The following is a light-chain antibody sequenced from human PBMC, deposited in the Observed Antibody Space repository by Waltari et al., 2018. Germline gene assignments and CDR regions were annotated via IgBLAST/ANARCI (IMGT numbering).Light chain of an antibody. Sequence: VLTQSPGTLSLSPGERATLSCRASQSLTKKYLAWYQQKPGQAPRLLIYGASSRAAGVPDRFSGSGSGTDFTLTISRLEPEDFAVYYSQQYGSSIMYTFGQGTKLEIK. J-gene: IGKJ2*01. CDR1: QSLTKKY. V-gene: IGKV3-20*01. CDR2: GAS. CDR3: QQYGSSIMYT.